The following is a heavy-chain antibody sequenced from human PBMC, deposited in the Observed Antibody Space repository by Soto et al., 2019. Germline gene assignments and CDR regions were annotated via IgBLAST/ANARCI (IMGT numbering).Heavy chain of an antibody. J-gene: IGHJ4*02. Sequence: LSLTCAVYGGSFSGYYWSWIRQPPGKGLEWIGEINHSGSTNYNPSLKSRVTISVDTSKNQFSLKLSTVTAADTAVYYCARGKLSDYVWGSYRYHFDYWGQGTVVTVSS. V-gene: IGHV4-34*01. CDR1: GGSFSGYY. CDR2: INHSGST. CDR3: ARGKLSDYVWGSYRYHFDY. D-gene: IGHD3-16*02.